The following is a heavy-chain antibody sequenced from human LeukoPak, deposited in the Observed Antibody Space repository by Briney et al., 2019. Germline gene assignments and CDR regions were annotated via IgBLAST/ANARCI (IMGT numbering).Heavy chain of an antibody. CDR1: GYTFTSYD. V-gene: IGHV1-8*01. CDR2: MNPNSGNT. Sequence: ASAKVSCKASGYTFTSYDINWVRQATGQGLEWMGWMNPNSGNTGYAQKFQGRVTMTRNTSISTAYMELSSLRSEDTAVYYCARGLRKTYYYDSSGPWGQGTLVTVSS. J-gene: IGHJ5*02. CDR3: ARGLRKTYYYDSSGP. D-gene: IGHD3-22*01.